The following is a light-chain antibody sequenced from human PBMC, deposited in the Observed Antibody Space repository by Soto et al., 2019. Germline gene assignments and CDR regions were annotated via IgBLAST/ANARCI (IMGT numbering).Light chain of an antibody. V-gene: IGKV1-39*01. CDR3: QHSYSSPPWT. Sequence: DIQMTQSPASLSASVGDRVTISCRASQTISTFLNWYQQKPGTAPRLLIYRASSVQSGVPPRFSGNGSGRDFTLTISSLRPEDIATYFCQHSYSSPPWTFGQGTKVDI. CDR1: QTISTF. J-gene: IGKJ1*01. CDR2: RAS.